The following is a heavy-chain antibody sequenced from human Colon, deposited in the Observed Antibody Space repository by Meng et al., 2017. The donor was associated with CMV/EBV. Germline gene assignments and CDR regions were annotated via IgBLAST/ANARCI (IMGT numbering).Heavy chain of an antibody. CDR2: IYDGGYT. V-gene: IGHV3-53*01. CDR1: GFSVSNNH. D-gene: IGHD1-26*01. J-gene: IGHJ4*02. CDR3: HGFGGYSY. Sequence: GGSLRLSCAASGFSVSNNHVNWVRQAPGKGLEWVTVIYDGGYTGYTDSVKGRFAISRDDSNNRVYLQMNSLRAEDTAMYFCHGFGGYSYWGQGTLVTVS.